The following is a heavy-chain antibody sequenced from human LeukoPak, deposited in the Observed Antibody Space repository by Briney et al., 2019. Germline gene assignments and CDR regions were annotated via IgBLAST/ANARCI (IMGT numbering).Heavy chain of an antibody. CDR1: GYTFTSYA. CDR3: ARPGADCGSAGCYTYPYYGLDV. V-gene: IGHV1-18*01. D-gene: IGHD2-2*02. CDR2: ISAYNGNT. J-gene: IGHJ6*02. Sequence: ASVKVSCTASGYTFTSYAMNWVRQAPGQGLEWMGWISAYNGNTKYAQNLQGRVTMTTDISTSTAYMELRSLRSDDTAVYYCARPGADCGSAGCYTYPYYGLDVWGQGTTVTVSS.